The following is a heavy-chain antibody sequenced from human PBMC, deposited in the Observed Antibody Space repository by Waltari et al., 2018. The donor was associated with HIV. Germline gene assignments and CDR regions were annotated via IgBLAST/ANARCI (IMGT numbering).Heavy chain of an antibody. CDR2: VFYSGST. D-gene: IGHD1-1*01. V-gene: IGHV4-61*01. CDR1: GDSVTTGISY. Sequence: QVQLQESGPGLVKPSETLSLTCTVSGDSVTTGISYWSWIRQPPGKGLEWLGYVFYSGSTNDNPSLKSRVTIALDTSKNLFSLKLTSVTAADTALYYCARTNWDDAFDIWGQGTMVIVSS. CDR3: ARTNWDDAFDI. J-gene: IGHJ3*02.